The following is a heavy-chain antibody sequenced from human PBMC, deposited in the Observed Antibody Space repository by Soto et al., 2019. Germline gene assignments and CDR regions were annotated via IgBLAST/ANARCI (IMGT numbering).Heavy chain of an antibody. CDR3: SSGGATKALYYYYGMDV. Sequence: SETLSLTCTVSGGSISSGGYYWSWIRQHPGKGLEWIGYIYYSGSTYYNPSLKSRVTISVDTSKNQFSLKLGSVTAADTAVYYCSSGGATKALYYYYGMDVWGQGTTVTVSS. D-gene: IGHD1-26*01. CDR1: GGSISSGGYY. V-gene: IGHV4-30-4*08. CDR2: IYYSGST. J-gene: IGHJ6*02.